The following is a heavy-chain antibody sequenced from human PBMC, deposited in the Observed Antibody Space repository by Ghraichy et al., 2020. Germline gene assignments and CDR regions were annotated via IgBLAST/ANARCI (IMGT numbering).Heavy chain of an antibody. CDR1: GDSISRSRSH. CDR3: ARDVQWGLLSAAFDL. J-gene: IGHJ3*01. CDR2: VSSSGST. V-gene: IGHV4-61*02. Sequence: SETLSLTCTVSGDSISRSRSHWSWIRQPAGKGLEWIGRVSSSGSTIYNPSLENRVSISMDTSKNHFSLNLRSVTATDTARYYCARDVQWGLLSAAFDLWGQGTMVTVSS. D-gene: IGHD1-26*01.